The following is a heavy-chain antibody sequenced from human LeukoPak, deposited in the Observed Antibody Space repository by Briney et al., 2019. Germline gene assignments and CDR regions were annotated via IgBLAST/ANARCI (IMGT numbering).Heavy chain of an antibody. CDR3: AKVFAFGELLHFDY. CDR2: ISYDGSDK. D-gene: IGHD3-10*01. J-gene: IGHJ4*02. V-gene: IGHV3-30*18. Sequence: TLSLTCAVSGGSISSSDWWSWVRQSPGKGLEWVAAISYDGSDKYYAGSVEGRFTISRDNSKSTLYLQVNSLRADDTAMYYCAKVFAFGELLHFDYWGQGTLVTVSS. CDR1: GGSISSSD.